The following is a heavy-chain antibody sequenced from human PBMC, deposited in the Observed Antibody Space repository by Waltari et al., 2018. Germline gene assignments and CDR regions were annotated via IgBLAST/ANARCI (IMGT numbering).Heavy chain of an antibody. V-gene: IGHV3-15*01. CDR3: TTEGGRTWPMY. Sequence: EVQLVESGGGLVKHGASLRLSCLASGFSFANSWINWVRQVPGKGLEWVGRLKSKAEGGTTDYAAPVKGRFAISRDDSKDTAYLQMNSLKTEDTAMYFCTTEGGRTWPMYWGQGTLVTVSS. J-gene: IGHJ4*02. CDR1: GFSFANSW. D-gene: IGHD2-2*01. CDR2: LKSKAEGGTT.